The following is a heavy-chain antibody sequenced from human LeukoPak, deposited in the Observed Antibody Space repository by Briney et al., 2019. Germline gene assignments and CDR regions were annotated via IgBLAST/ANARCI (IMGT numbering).Heavy chain of an antibody. J-gene: IGHJ4*02. D-gene: IGHD6-13*01. Sequence: PGGSLRLSCVASGFTFSTYGKNWVRQAPGKGLEWVSAIDSSSSYIYYADSVKSRYTISRDNAKNSLYLQMNSLSAEAAAVYYCARFSIAAARSFLDYWGQGTLVTVSS. V-gene: IGHV3-21*01. CDR1: GFTFSTYG. CDR3: ARFSIAAARSFLDY. CDR2: IDSSSSYI.